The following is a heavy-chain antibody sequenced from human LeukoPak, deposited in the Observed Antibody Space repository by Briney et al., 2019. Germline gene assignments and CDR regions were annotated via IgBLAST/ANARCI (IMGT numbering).Heavy chain of an antibody. CDR1: GGSISSYY. D-gene: IGHD4-11*01. CDR3: ARDVRYSTNFYCMDV. CDR2: VHYSGST. V-gene: IGHV4-59*01. J-gene: IGHJ6*03. Sequence: SETLSLTCTVSGGSISSYYWSWIRQTPGKGLEWIGYVHYSGSTSYNPSLKGRVTISLDTSKNQFSLKLSSVTAADTAVYYCARDVRYSTNFYCMDVWGKGTAVTVSS.